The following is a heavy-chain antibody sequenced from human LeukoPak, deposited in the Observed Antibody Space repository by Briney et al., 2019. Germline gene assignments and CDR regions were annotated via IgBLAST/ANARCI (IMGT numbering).Heavy chain of an antibody. Sequence: GGSLRLSWAASGFTFSSSFMSWVRQTPGKGLEWVANIAQDGGEKNYVVSVEGRFTISRDNAKNSLYLEMNLLRAEDTAVYYCAREWNIQYSMGVDYWGQGTLVTVSS. J-gene: IGHJ4*02. CDR2: IAQDGGEK. D-gene: IGHD3-3*01. CDR3: AREWNIQYSMGVDY. V-gene: IGHV3-7*01. CDR1: GFTFSSSF.